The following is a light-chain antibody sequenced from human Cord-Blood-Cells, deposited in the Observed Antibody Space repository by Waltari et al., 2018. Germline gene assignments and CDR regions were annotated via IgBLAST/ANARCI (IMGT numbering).Light chain of an antibody. Sequence: QSALPPPASVSGSPGQSITISCTGTSSDVGGYNYLSWYQQQPGKAPKLMIYEVSKRPSGVSNRFSGSKSGNTASLTISGLQAEDEADYYCSSYTSSSTPYVFGTGTKVTVL. V-gene: IGLV2-14*01. CDR1: SSDVGGYNY. CDR3: SSYTSSSTPYV. CDR2: EVS. J-gene: IGLJ1*01.